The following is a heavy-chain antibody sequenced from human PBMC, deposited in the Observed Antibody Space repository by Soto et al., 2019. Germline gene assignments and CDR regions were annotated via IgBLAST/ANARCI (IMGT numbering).Heavy chain of an antibody. Sequence: QVQLQESGPGLVKPSQTLSLTCTVSGGSISSGGYYWSWIRQHPGKGLEWIGYICYSGSTYYNPSLKSRVTISVDTSKNQFSLKLSSVTAADTAVYYCARDATYYYDSSGYHDAFDIWGQGTMVTVSS. V-gene: IGHV4-31*03. CDR3: ARDATYYYDSSGYHDAFDI. CDR1: GGSISSGGYY. CDR2: ICYSGST. J-gene: IGHJ3*02. D-gene: IGHD3-22*01.